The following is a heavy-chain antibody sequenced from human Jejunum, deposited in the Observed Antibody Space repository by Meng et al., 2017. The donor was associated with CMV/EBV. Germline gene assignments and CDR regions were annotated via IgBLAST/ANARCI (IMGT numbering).Heavy chain of an antibody. D-gene: IGHD3-10*01. Sequence: PFHPYAMTWVRQAPGKGLEWVSGISGNVDRTYYGDSVKGRFTISRDNSKNTSYLQMNSLRGDDTAVYYCAKVSTFAYGPGSYFDYWGQGTLVTVSS. CDR2: ISGNVDRT. V-gene: IGHV3-23*01. CDR1: PFHPYA. J-gene: IGHJ4*02. CDR3: AKVSTFAYGPGSYFDY.